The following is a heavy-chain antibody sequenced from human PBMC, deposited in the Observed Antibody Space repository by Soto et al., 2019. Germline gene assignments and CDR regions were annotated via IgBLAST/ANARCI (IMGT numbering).Heavy chain of an antibody. CDR1: GYTFSTSW. Sequence: PGESLKISCKGYGYTFSTSWIGWVRQMPGKGLEWMGIIYPGDFDTRYSPSFQGQVTNSADKSISTAYLQWSCLKASDSALYYCARRRRDILTRSPGTLDYWGQGTLVTVSS. J-gene: IGHJ4*02. V-gene: IGHV5-51*01. CDR3: ARRRRDILTRSPGTLDY. D-gene: IGHD3-9*01. CDR2: IYPGDFDT.